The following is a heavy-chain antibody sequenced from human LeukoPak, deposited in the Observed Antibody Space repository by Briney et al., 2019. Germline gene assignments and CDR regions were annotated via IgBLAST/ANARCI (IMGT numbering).Heavy chain of an antibody. D-gene: IGHD6-19*01. CDR2: IDSDGSST. V-gene: IGHV3-74*01. CDR3: ATALRLAVNLAS. CDR1: GFTFSGYW. Sequence: GGSLRLSCSASGFTFSGYWVHGVRQARGGWVVWVSHIDSDGSSTNYAASVPGRFTIPRDHAKNTLYLQMNSPRADDTAVYYCATALRLAVNLASWGQGTLVTASS. J-gene: IGHJ5*01.